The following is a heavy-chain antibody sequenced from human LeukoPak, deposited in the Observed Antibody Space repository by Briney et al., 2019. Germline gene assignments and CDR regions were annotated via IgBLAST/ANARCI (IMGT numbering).Heavy chain of an antibody. CDR3: ARDDTAMVTKYAFDI. CDR2: IYTSGST. J-gene: IGHJ3*02. Sequence: SETLSLTCTVSGGSISSDYWSWIRQPAGKGLEWIGRIYTSGSTNYNPSLKSRVSMSVDTSTNQFSLKLSSVTAADTAVYYCARDDTAMVTKYAFDIWGQGTMVTVSS. D-gene: IGHD5-18*01. CDR1: GGSISSDY. V-gene: IGHV4-4*07.